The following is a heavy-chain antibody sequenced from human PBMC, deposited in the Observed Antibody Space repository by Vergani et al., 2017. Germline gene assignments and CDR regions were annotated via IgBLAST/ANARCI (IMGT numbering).Heavy chain of an antibody. CDR3: AREGGIAARPFDY. J-gene: IGHJ4*02. Sequence: EVQLVESGGGLVQPGGSLRLSCAASGFTVSSNYMSWVRQAPGKGLEWVSVIYSGGSTYYADSVNGRFTISRDNSKNTLYLQMNSLRAEDTAVYYCAREGGIAARPFDYWGQGTLVTVSS. D-gene: IGHD6-6*01. V-gene: IGHV3-66*01. CDR1: GFTVSSNY. CDR2: IYSGGST.